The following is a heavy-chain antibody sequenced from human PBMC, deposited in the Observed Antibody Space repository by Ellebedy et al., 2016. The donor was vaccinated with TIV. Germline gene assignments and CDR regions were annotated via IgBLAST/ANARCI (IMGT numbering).Heavy chain of an antibody. CDR3: ARDVVVVAATGMDV. CDR1: GYTFTTHY. D-gene: IGHD2-15*01. V-gene: IGHV1-46*01. Sequence: AASVKVFCKTSGYTFTTHYIHWVRQAPGQGLEWVGVMNPSGGTASYAQKFQARVTMTRDTSTDTVYMELSSLRSEDTAMYYCARDVVVVAATGMDVWGQGTTVTVSS. CDR2: MNPSGGTA. J-gene: IGHJ6*02.